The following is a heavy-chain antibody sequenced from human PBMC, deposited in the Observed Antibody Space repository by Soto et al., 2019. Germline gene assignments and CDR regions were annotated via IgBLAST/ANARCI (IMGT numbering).Heavy chain of an antibody. Sequence: EVQLLESGGGLVQPGGSLRLSCVASGFTFSNYAMSWVHQAPGKGLEWVSAISSAGRTYYADSVKGRFTISRDNSKNTLYLQMNSLRAEDTAVHYCAKAESSYASGWYAYWGQGTLVTVSS. CDR2: ISSAGRT. CDR3: AKAESSYASGWYAY. CDR1: GFTFSNYA. J-gene: IGHJ4*02. D-gene: IGHD6-19*01. V-gene: IGHV3-23*01.